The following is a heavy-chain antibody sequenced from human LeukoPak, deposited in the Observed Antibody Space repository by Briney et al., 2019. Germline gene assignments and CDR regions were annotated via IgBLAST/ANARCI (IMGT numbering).Heavy chain of an antibody. Sequence: SQTLSLTCTVSGGSISSGDYYWSWIRQPPGEGLEWIGYIYYSGSTYYNPSLKSRVTISVDTSKNQFSLKLSSVTAADTAVYYCARERSPAATQSYFDYWGQGTLVTVSS. CDR1: GGSISSGDYY. CDR3: ARERSPAATQSYFDY. V-gene: IGHV4-30-4*01. D-gene: IGHD2-15*01. CDR2: IYYSGST. J-gene: IGHJ4*02.